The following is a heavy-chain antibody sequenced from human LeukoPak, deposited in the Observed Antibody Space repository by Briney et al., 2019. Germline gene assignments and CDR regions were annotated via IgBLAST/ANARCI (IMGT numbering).Heavy chain of an antibody. V-gene: IGHV3-72*01. CDR3: ARVGRYFDAFDI. CDR2: TRTKANSYTT. J-gene: IGHJ3*02. D-gene: IGHD1-26*01. CDR1: GFTFSDHY. Sequence: GGSLRLSCAASGFTFSDHYMDWVRQAPGKGLEWVGRTRTKANSYTTEYAASVKGRFSISRDDSKNSLYLQMNSLKTEDTAVYYCARVGRYFDAFDIWGQGTMVTAYS.